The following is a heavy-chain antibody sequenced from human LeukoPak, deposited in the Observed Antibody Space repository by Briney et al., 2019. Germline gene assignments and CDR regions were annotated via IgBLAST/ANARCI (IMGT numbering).Heavy chain of an antibody. CDR2: INHSGST. CDR3: ARGGIAAAGPYYYYYYGMDV. CDR1: GGSFSGYY. J-gene: IGHJ6*02. V-gene: IGHV4-34*01. Sequence: TSETLSLTCAVYGGSFSGYYWSWIRQPPGKGLEWIGEINHSGSTNHNPSLKSRVTISVDTSKNQFSLKLSSVTAADTAVYYCARGGIAAAGPYYYYYYGMDVWGQGTTVTVSS. D-gene: IGHD6-13*01.